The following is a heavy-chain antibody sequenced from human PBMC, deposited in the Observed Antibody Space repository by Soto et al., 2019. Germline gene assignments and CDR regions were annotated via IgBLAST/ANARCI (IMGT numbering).Heavy chain of an antibody. V-gene: IGHV2-70*11. D-gene: IGHD6-13*01. J-gene: IGHJ6*03. CDR1: GFSLSTSGMC. CDR3: ARIIGLRAPSSSSWYFSSSEGQAYYYYYYYMDV. CDR2: IDWDDDK. Sequence: SGPTLVNPTQTLTLTCTFSGFSLSTSGMCVSWIRQPPGKALEWLARIDWDDDKYYSTSLKTRLTISKDTSKNQVVLTMTNMDPVDTATYYCARIIGLRAPSSSSWYFSSSEGQAYYYYYYYMDVWGKGTTVTVSS.